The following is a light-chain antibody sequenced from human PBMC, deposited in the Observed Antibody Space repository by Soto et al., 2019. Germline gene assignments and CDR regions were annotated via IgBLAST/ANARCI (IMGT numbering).Light chain of an antibody. J-gene: IGKJ4*01. CDR2: GAS. Sequence: EIVMTQSPATLSVSPGERATLSCRASQSVSIKLAWYQQNPGQAPRILIYGASTRATGIPARFSGSGSGTDFTLTISSLQSEDFAVYYCQQSNNWPLTFGGGTTVEIK. CDR1: QSVSIK. CDR3: QQSNNWPLT. V-gene: IGKV3-15*01.